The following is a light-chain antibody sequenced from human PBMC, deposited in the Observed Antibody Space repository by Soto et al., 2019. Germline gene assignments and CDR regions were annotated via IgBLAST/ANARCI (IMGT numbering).Light chain of an antibody. V-gene: IGLV3-21*02. CDR1: NIGGKS. CDR2: DDG. J-gene: IGLJ1*01. Sequence: YELTQPPSVSVAPGQTARITCGGNNIGGKSLHWYQQKPGQAPVLVVYDDGDRPSGIPERFSGSNSGNTATLTISRVEAGDEADYYCQVWDNNYDHYVFGTGTKVTVL. CDR3: QVWDNNYDHYV.